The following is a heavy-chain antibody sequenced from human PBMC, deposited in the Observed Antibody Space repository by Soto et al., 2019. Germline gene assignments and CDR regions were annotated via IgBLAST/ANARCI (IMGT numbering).Heavy chain of an antibody. CDR1: WRSLSGDY. J-gene: IGHJ4*02. Sequence: PSETLSLTCGVHWRSLSGDYWSWIRRPPGKGLEWIGEINGNGNTNYNPSLKSRVTISADTSKSQFSLKVSSVTAADTAIYYCARNGYYAIDYWGQGILVTVSS. CDR3: ARNGYYAIDY. V-gene: IGHV4-34*01. CDR2: INGNGNT. D-gene: IGHD2-8*01.